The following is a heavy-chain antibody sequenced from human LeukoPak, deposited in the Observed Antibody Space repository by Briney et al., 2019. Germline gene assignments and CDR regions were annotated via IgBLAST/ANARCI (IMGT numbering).Heavy chain of an antibody. Sequence: GGSLRLSCAASGFTFSSYAMHWVRQAPGKGLEYVSAISSNGGSTYYANSVKGRFTISRDNSKNTLYLQMGSLRAEDMAVYYCAREVRDWTPTWYFDLWGRGTLVTVSS. V-gene: IGHV3-64*01. CDR3: AREVRDWTPTWYFDL. D-gene: IGHD1-1*01. CDR1: GFTFSSYA. CDR2: ISSNGGST. J-gene: IGHJ2*01.